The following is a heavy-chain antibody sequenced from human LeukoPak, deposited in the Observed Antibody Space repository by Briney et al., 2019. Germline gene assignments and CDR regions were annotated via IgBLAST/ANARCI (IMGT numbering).Heavy chain of an antibody. J-gene: IGHJ4*02. CDR3: ARPRSGYCSGGSCYWFDY. CDR2: IIPIFGTA. D-gene: IGHD2-15*01. CDR1: EGTFSSYA. V-gene: IGHV1-69*01. Sequence: GSSVTVSCKASEGTFSSYAISWVRHAPGQGLEWMGGIIPIFGTANYAQKFQGRVTITADESTSTAYMGLSSLRSEDTAVYYCARPRSGYCSGGSCYWFDYWGQGTLVTVSS.